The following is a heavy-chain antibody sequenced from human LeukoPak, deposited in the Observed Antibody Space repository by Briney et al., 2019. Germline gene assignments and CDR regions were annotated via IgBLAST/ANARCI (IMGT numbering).Heavy chain of an antibody. V-gene: IGHV3-23*01. CDR2: ISGSGGST. Sequence: GGSLRLSCAASGFTFSSYAMSWVRQAPGKGLEWVSGISGSGGSTHYADSVKGRFTISRDNSKNTLYLQMNSLRAEDTAVYYCAREPRRYSSSWYPRRYYYYGMDVWGQGTTVTVSS. CDR3: AREPRRYSSSWYPRRYYYYGMDV. CDR1: GFTFSSYA. D-gene: IGHD6-13*01. J-gene: IGHJ6*02.